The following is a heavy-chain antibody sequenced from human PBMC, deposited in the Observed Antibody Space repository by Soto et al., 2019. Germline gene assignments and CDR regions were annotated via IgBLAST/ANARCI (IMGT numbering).Heavy chain of an antibody. CDR1: GGSFSGYY. V-gene: IGHV4-34*01. D-gene: IGHD3-9*01. J-gene: IGHJ5*02. Sequence: SETLSLTCAVYGGSFSGYYWSWIRQTPGKGLEWIGEINHSGSTNYNPSLKSRVTISVDTSKNQFSLKLSSVTAADTAVYYCARAPNYDILTGYNSKNNCFDPWGQGTLVTLSS. CDR3: ARAPNYDILTGYNSKNNCFDP. CDR2: INHSGST.